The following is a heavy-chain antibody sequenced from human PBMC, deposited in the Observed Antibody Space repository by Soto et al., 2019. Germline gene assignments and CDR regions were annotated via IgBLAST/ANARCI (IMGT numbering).Heavy chain of an antibody. V-gene: IGHV4-39*07. CDR1: GGSISSSSYY. CDR3: AREGPSNGYYRTMYSDY. J-gene: IGHJ4*02. Sequence: SETLSLTCTVSGGSISSSSYYWGWIRQPPGKGLEWIGSIYYSGSTYYNPSLKSPVTISADTPKNQLSLKLSSVTAADPAVYYCAREGPSNGYYRTMYSDYWGQGTLVNVSS. D-gene: IGHD3-3*01. CDR2: IYYSGST.